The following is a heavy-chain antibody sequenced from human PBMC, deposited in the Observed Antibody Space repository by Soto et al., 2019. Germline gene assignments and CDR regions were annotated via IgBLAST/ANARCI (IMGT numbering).Heavy chain of an antibody. Sequence: SETLSLTCTVSGDSITNDTYYWGWIRQPPGKGLEWVGYIYYSGSTHYNPALKSRLIISMDTSKNQLSLHLGSGAAAATAVYYCATTSWFDNSGSHYWGQGALVTVSS. D-gene: IGHD3-22*01. CDR3: ATTSWFDNSGSHY. V-gene: IGHV4-30-4*01. CDR2: IYYSGST. J-gene: IGHJ4*02. CDR1: GDSITNDTYY.